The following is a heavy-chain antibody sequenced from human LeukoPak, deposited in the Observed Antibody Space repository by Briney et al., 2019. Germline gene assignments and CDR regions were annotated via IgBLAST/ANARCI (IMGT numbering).Heavy chain of an antibody. CDR3: AKSAGDYYYYYMDV. D-gene: IGHD3-10*01. CDR1: GFAFRSYA. Sequence: GGSLRLSCAASGFAFRSYAMTWVRQAPGKGLDWVSSISGGGSNTYYADSVKGRFTISRDQSKNTLYVQMNSLRAEDTAIYYCAKSAGDYYYYYMDVWGKGTTVTVSS. J-gene: IGHJ6*03. CDR2: ISGGGSNT. V-gene: IGHV3-23*01.